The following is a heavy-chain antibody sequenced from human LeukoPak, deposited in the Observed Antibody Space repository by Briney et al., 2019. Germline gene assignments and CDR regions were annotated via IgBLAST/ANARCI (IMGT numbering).Heavy chain of an antibody. V-gene: IGHV3-30*04. CDR2: ISYDGSNK. J-gene: IGHJ4*02. D-gene: IGHD3-22*01. Sequence: QPGRSLRLSCAASGFTFSSYAMHWVRQAPGKGLEWVAVISYDGSNKYYADSVKGRFTISRDNSKNTLYLQMNSLRAEDTAVYYCARAPYYYDSSGRQFGYLDYWGQGTLVTVSS. CDR3: ARAPYYYDSSGRQFGYLDY. CDR1: GFTFSSYA.